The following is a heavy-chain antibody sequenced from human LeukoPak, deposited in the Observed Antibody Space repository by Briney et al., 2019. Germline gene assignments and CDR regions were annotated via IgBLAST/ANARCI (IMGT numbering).Heavy chain of an antibody. CDR1: GGSISSSTYS. CDR3: ARHPTRYYDSSGYYDY. D-gene: IGHD3-22*01. Sequence: SETLSLTCTVPGGSISSSTYSWGWIRQAPGKGLEWIGSIYYSGRTNYNPSLKSRVTISLDTSKNQFSLKLSSVTAADTAVYYCARHPTRYYDSSGYYDYWGQGTLVTVSS. CDR2: IYYSGRT. J-gene: IGHJ4*02. V-gene: IGHV4-39*01.